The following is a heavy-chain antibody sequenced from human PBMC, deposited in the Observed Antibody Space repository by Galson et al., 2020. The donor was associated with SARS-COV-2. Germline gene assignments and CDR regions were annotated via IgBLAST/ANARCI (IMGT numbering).Heavy chain of an antibody. Sequence: GESLKISCAASGFTFSSYSMNWVRQAPGKGLEWVSSISSSSSYIYYADSVKGRFTISRDNAKNSLYLQMNSLRAEDTAVYYCARVRYCSSTSCYGEYFDYWGQGTLVTVSS. V-gene: IGHV3-21*01. D-gene: IGHD2-2*01. J-gene: IGHJ4*02. CDR1: GFTFSSYS. CDR2: ISSSSSYI. CDR3: ARVRYCSSTSCYGEYFDY.